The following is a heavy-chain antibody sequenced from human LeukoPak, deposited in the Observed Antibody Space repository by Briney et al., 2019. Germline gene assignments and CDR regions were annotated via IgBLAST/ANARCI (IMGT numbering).Heavy chain of an antibody. CDR1: GFTLSSYS. V-gene: IGHV3-48*01. D-gene: IGHD2-15*01. CDR2: ISNNGGII. CDR3: ALGYCSGGRCYHDAFDL. Sequence: GGSLRLSCAGSGFTLSSYSMNWVRQAPGEGLEWISYISNNGGIIYYADSVKGRFTVSRDRASDSVYLQMNSPRVDDTAVYYCALGYCSGGRCYHDAFDLWGQGTAVAVSS. J-gene: IGHJ3*01.